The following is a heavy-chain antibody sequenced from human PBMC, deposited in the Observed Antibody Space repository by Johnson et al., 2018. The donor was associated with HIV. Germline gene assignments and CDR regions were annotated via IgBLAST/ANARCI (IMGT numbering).Heavy chain of an antibody. D-gene: IGHD2-15*01. J-gene: IGHJ3*02. CDR2: ISYDGSSK. CDR3: AAGGGDN. V-gene: IGHV3-30*03. Sequence: MLLVESGGGLVKPGGSLRLSCAASGFTFSNAWMNWVRQAPGKGLEWVAVISYDGSSKFYADSVKGRFTISRDNSKNTLYLQMNSLTGEDTAIYYCAAGGGDNWGQGTMVTVSS. CDR1: GFTFSNAW.